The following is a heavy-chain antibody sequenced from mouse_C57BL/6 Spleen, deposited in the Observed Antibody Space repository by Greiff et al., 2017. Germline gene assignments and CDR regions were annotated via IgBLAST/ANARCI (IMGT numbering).Heavy chain of an antibody. J-gene: IGHJ4*01. CDR3: ARSGPAIPGAMDY. CDR1: GYAFSSYW. V-gene: IGHV1-80*01. CDR2: IYPGDGDT. Sequence: QFQLQQSGAELVKPGASVKISCKASGYAFSSYWMNWVKQRPGKGLEWIGQIYPGDGDTNYNGKFKGKATLTADQSSSTAYMQLSSLTSEDSAVYVCARSGPAIPGAMDYWGQGTSVTVSS. D-gene: IGHD3-1*01.